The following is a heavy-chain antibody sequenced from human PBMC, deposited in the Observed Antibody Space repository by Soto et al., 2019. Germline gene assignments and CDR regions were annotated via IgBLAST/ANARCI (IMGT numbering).Heavy chain of an antibody. J-gene: IGHJ2*01. Sequence: QVQLVESGGGVVQPGRSLRLSCAASGFTFSSYAMHWVRQAPGKGLEWVAVISYDGSNKYYADSEKGRFTISRDNSKNTLYLQMNSLRAEDTAVYYCAAGYCSGGSCYSRYWYFDLWGRGTLVTVSS. CDR1: GFTFSSYA. D-gene: IGHD2-15*01. CDR2: ISYDGSNK. CDR3: AAGYCSGGSCYSRYWYFDL. V-gene: IGHV3-30-3*01.